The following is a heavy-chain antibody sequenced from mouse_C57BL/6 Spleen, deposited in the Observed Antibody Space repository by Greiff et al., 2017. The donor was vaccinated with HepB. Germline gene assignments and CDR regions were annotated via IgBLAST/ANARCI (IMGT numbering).Heavy chain of an antibody. CDR1: GYTFTSYW. Sequence: QVQLQQPGAELVMPGASVKLSCKASGYTFTSYWMHWVKQRPGQGLEWIGEIDPSDSYTNYNQKFKGKSTLTVDKSSSTAYMQLSSLTSEDSAVYYCARPMYGYDDFDYWGQSTTLTVSS. CDR2: IDPSDSYT. V-gene: IGHV1-69*01. CDR3: ARPMYGYDDFDY. J-gene: IGHJ2*01. D-gene: IGHD2-2*01.